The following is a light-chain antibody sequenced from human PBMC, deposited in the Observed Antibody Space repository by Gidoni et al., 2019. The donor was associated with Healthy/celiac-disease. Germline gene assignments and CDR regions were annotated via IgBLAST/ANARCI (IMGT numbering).Light chain of an antibody. CDR2: DTS. V-gene: IGLV7-46*01. J-gene: IGLJ1*01. CDR3: LLSYSGALYV. Sequence: QAVVTQEPSLTVSPGAPVTLTCGSSTGAVTSGHYPYWFQQKPGHAPRTLIYDTSNKHSWTPARFSGSLLGGKAALTLSGAQPEDEAEYYCLLSYSGALYVFGTGTKVTVL. CDR1: TGAVTSGHY.